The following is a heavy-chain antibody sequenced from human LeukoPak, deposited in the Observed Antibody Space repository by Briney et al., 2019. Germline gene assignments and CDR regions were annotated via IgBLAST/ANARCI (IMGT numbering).Heavy chain of an antibody. J-gene: IGHJ6*02. CDR3: ARGRYGDYDLQYYYYGMDV. D-gene: IGHD4-17*01. V-gene: IGHV1-24*01. CDR1: GYTLTELS. CDR2: FDPEDGET. Sequence: ASVKVSCKVSGYTLTELSMHWVRQAPGKGLEWMGGFDPEDGETIYAQKFQGRVTMTRNTSISTAYMELSSLRSEDTAVYYCARGRYGDYDLQYYYYGMDVWGQGTTVTVSS.